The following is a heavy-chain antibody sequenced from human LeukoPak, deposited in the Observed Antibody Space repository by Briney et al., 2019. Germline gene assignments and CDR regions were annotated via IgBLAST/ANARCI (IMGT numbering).Heavy chain of an antibody. J-gene: IGHJ3*02. D-gene: IGHD2-2*01. Sequence: GASVKVSCKASGYTFTGYYMHWVRQAPGQGLEWMGWINPNSGGTNYAQKFQGRVTMTRDTSTSTAYMELSRLRSDDTAVYYCARQKCTSTSCLTKNAFDIWGQGTMVTVSS. CDR1: GYTFTGYY. CDR2: INPNSGGT. V-gene: IGHV1-2*02. CDR3: ARQKCTSTSCLTKNAFDI.